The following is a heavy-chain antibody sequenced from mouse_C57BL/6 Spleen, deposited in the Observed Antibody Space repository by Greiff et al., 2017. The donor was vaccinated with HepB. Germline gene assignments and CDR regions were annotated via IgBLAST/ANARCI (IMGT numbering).Heavy chain of an antibody. CDR1: GFTFSDYG. V-gene: IGHV5-17*01. D-gene: IGHD2-2*01. J-gene: IGHJ4*01. CDR2: ISSGGSTI. Sequence: EVMLVESGGGLVKPGGSLKLSCAASGFTFSDYGMHWVRQAPEKGLEWVAYISSGGSTIYYADTVKGRFTISRDNAKNTLFLQMTSLRSKDTAMDDCARRRICYGYDGGYAMDYWGQGTSVTVSS. CDR3: ARRRICYGYDGGYAMDY.